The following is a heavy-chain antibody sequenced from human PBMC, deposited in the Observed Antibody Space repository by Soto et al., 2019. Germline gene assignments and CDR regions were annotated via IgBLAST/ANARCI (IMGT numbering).Heavy chain of an antibody. V-gene: IGHV1-8*01. CDR2: MNPNSGNT. Sequence: ASVKVSCKASGYTFTSYDINWVRQATGQGLEWMGWMNPNSGNTGYAQKFQGRVTMTRNTSISTAYMELSSLRAEDTAVYYCAKDLITMIVVVIRGFDYWGQGTLVTVSS. CDR3: AKDLITMIVVVIRGFDY. D-gene: IGHD3-22*01. CDR1: GYTFTSYD. J-gene: IGHJ4*02.